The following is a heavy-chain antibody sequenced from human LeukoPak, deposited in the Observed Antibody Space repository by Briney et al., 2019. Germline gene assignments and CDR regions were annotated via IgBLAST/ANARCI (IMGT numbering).Heavy chain of an antibody. J-gene: IGHJ4*02. V-gene: IGHV2-70*11. CDR1: GFSLSTSGMC. Sequence: SGPALVKPTPTLTLTCTFSGFSLSTSGMCVSWIRQPPGKALEWLARIDWDDDKYYSTSLKTRLTISKDTSKNQVVLTMTNMDPVDTATYYCARHYYGSGSYSTPFDYWGQGTLVTVSS. CDR3: ARHYYGSGSYSTPFDY. D-gene: IGHD3-10*01. CDR2: IDWDDDK.